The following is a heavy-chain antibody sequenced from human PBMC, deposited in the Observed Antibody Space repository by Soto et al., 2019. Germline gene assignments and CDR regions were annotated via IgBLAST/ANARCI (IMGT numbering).Heavy chain of an antibody. CDR3: ARERSTAVVKSYFDY. CDR1: GFTFSSYG. V-gene: IGHV3-33*08. Sequence: GGSLRLSCAASGFTFSSYGMHWVRQAPGKGLEWVAVIWYDGSNKYYADSVKGRFTISRDNSKNTLYLQMNSLRAEDTAVYYCARERSTAVVKSYFDYWGQGTLVTVSS. CDR2: IWYDGSNK. J-gene: IGHJ4*02. D-gene: IGHD5-18*01.